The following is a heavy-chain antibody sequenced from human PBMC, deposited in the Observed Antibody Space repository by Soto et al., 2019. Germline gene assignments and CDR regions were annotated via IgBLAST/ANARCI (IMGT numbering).Heavy chain of an antibody. Sequence: SETLSLTCTVSGGSISSFGFYWTWIRQSPGKGLEWIGNIYYSGSTSYNPSLKSRVAISVDTSANQVSLKLNSVTAADTAVYYCATEHLEEYFDYWGQGTQVTVSS. CDR2: IYYSGST. V-gene: IGHV4-30-4*01. CDR1: GGSISSFGFY. CDR3: ATEHLEEYFDY. J-gene: IGHJ4*02.